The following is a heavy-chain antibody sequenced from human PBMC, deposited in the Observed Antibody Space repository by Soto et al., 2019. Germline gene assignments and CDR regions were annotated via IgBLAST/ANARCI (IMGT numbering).Heavy chain of an antibody. D-gene: IGHD3-16*02. J-gene: IGHJ6*03. Sequence: GGSLRLSCAASGFTFSSYGMHWVRQAPGKGLEWVAVISYDGSNKYYADSVKGRFTISRDNSKNTLYLQMNSLRSEDTAVYYCARSSEFMITFGGVIPRSQRYYYYYMDVWGKGTTVTVSS. CDR2: ISYDGSNK. CDR3: ARSSEFMITFGGVIPRSQRYYYYYMDV. V-gene: IGHV3-30*03. CDR1: GFTFSSYG.